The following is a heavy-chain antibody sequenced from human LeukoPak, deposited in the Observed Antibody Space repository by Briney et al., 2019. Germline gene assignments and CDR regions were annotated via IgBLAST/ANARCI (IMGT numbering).Heavy chain of an antibody. J-gene: IGHJ4*02. CDR1: GFTFTTYG. CDR3: ARTLWGLTLLSSDY. CDR2: IGGSGTRT. V-gene: IGHV3-23*01. Sequence: GGSLRLSCSAPGFTFTTYGMNWVRQAPGKGLEWVSGIGGSGTRTYYADSVKGRFTISRDNSKNTLYLQMNSLRDEDTAVYYCARTLWGLTLLSSDYWGQGTLATVSP. D-gene: IGHD3-16*01.